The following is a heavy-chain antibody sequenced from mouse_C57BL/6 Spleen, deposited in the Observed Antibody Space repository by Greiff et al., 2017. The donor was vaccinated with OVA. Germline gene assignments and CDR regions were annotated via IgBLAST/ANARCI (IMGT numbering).Heavy chain of an antibody. CDR3: ARESGPFAY. CDR1: GFTFSSYA. J-gene: IGHJ3*01. Sequence: EVKLMESGGGLVKPGGSLKLSCAASGFTFSSYAMSWVRQTPEKRLEWVATISDGGSYTYYPDNVKGRFTISRDNAKNNLYLQMSHLKSEDTAMYYCARESGPFAYWGQGTLVTVSA. CDR2: ISDGGSYT. V-gene: IGHV5-4*01.